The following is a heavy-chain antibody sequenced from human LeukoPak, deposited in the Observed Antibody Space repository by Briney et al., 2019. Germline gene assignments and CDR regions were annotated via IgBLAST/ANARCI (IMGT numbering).Heavy chain of an antibody. CDR2: INHSGST. V-gene: IGHV4-39*07. CDR3: ARGRWGIAAAGRGLNY. D-gene: IGHD6-13*01. Sequence: PSETLSLTCTVSRGSISSGTSYWSWIRQPPGKGLEWIGEINHSGSTNYNPSLKSRVTISVDTSKNQFSLKLSSVTAADTAVYYCARGRWGIAAAGRGLNYWGQGTLVTVSS. CDR1: RGSISSGTSY. J-gene: IGHJ4*02.